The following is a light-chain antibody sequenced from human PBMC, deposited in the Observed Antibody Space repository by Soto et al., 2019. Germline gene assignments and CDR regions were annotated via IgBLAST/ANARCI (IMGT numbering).Light chain of an antibody. J-gene: IGKJ1*01. V-gene: IGKV3D-15*01. Sequence: EIVMTQSPATLSLSPGERATLSCRASQSVSSNLAWYQQKPRHAPRLLIYGVYTRAPGIPARFSGSGSGTEFTLTISSLQSEDFAVYYCQQHHSCPPRTFGQGTKVDIK. CDR2: GVY. CDR1: QSVSSN. CDR3: QQHHSCPPRT.